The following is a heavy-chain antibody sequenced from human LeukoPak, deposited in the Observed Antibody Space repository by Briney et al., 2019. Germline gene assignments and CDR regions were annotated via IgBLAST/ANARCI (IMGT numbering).Heavy chain of an antibody. Sequence: GESLKISCEASGYSFTNYWIAWVRQTPGKGLEWMGFTYPGESNTRYSPSFQGQVTISADKSISTAYLQWSSLKASDTAMYYCARQSSGWYLGDYWGQGALVTVSS. J-gene: IGHJ4*02. CDR1: GYSFTNYW. V-gene: IGHV5-51*01. CDR3: ARQSSGWYLGDY. D-gene: IGHD6-19*01. CDR2: TYPGESNT.